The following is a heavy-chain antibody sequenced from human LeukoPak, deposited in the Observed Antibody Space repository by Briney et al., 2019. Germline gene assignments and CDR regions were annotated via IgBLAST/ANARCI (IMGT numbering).Heavy chain of an antibody. CDR1: DYSINSGHY. Sequence: SETLSLTCAVSDYSINSGHYWGWIRPPPGKGLEWIGSIYHSGRTYYNPSLKSRVTTSVDTSKNQFSLKLTSVTAADTAAYYCARHASPDIVIVPAATFDYWGQGTLVTVSS. CDR3: ARHASPDIVIVPAATFDY. D-gene: IGHD2-2*01. CDR2: IYHSGRT. J-gene: IGHJ4*02. V-gene: IGHV4-38-2*01.